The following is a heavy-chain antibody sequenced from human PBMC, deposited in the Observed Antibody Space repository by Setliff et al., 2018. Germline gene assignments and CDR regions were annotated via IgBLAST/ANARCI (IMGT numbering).Heavy chain of an antibody. CDR2: IGNKPNTFTT. Sequence: GGSLRLSCAASGFTFSDNYMDWVRQAPGKGLEWVCRIGNKPNTFTTQYAASVRGRFTISIDDPKNSRYLQMNSLKTEDTAVYYCARIGYSSGLFDFWGQGTLVTVSS. V-gene: IGHV3-72*01. CDR1: GFTFSDNY. CDR3: ARIGYSSGLFDF. J-gene: IGHJ4*02. D-gene: IGHD3-22*01.